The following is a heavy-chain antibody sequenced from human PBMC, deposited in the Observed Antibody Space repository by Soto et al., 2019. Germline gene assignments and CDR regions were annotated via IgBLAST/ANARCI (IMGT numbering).Heavy chain of an antibody. Sequence: EVQLVESGGGLVQPGGSLRLSCAASGFTFSDYYMHWVRQAPGRGLEYVSTINGDGGSTFYANSLKGRFSISRDNSKNPLFLQVGSLRPEDTAVYYCARGLLTWSDSNTCYVYWGPGTPVTVPS. J-gene: IGHJ4*02. V-gene: IGHV3-64*01. D-gene: IGHD2-2*01. CDR2: INGDGGST. CDR3: ARGLLTWSDSNTCYVY. CDR1: GFTFSDYY.